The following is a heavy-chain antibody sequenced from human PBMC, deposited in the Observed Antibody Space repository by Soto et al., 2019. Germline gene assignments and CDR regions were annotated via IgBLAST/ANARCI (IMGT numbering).Heavy chain of an antibody. CDR2: IWFDGSDK. CDR1: GFTFNTYG. J-gene: IGHJ5*02. D-gene: IGHD6-13*01. V-gene: IGHV3-33*01. Sequence: QEQLVESGGGVVQPGTSLRLSCVASGFTFNTYGMHWVRQAPGKGLEWVAAIWFDGSDKYYADSVKGRFTISRDNSKNTLYLQMNSLRAEYTGVYYCARLVRAAAGRFDPWGQGTLVIVSS. CDR3: ARLVRAAAGRFDP.